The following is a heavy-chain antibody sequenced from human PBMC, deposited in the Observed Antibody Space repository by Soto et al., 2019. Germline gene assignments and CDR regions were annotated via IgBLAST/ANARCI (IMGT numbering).Heavy chain of an antibody. D-gene: IGHD3-10*01. CDR2: TNPILTMS. J-gene: IGHJ4*02. V-gene: IGHV1-69*02. CDR1: GDTFNFYT. CDR3: ATSYGSGSQAFDY. Sequence: QVHLVQSGAELKKPGSSVRVSCKASGDTFNFYTINWVRQAPGLGLEWMGRTNPILTMSYYALKFQGRLSISADKSTSTAYMDLRSLRSDDTAVYYCATSYGSGSQAFDYWGQGALVTVSS.